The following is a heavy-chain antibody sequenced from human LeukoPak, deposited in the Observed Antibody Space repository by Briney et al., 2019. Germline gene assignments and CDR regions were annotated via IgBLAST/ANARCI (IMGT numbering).Heavy chain of an antibody. CDR1: GFPFSSYW. Sequence: GGSLRLSCVASGFPFSSYWMTWVRQAPGKGLEWVANIKQDGSKKSYVDSVKGRFTISRDNAKNTLYLQMNSLRAEDTAVYYCAKMGGYCSSTSCYVNWFDPWGQGTLVTASS. J-gene: IGHJ5*02. CDR2: IKQDGSKK. V-gene: IGHV3-7*03. CDR3: AKMGGYCSSTSCYVNWFDP. D-gene: IGHD2-2*01.